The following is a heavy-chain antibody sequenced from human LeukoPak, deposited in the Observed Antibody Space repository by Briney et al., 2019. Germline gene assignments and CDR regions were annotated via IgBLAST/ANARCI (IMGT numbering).Heavy chain of an antibody. CDR2: IWYDGSNK. Sequence: GGSLRLSCAASGITFSSYGMHWVRQAPGKGLEWVAVIWYDGSNKYYADSVKGRFTISRDNSKNTLYLQMNSLRAEDTAVYYCARDRYYYGSGSYPPFDYWGQGTLVTVSS. J-gene: IGHJ4*02. CDR1: GITFSSYG. V-gene: IGHV3-33*01. CDR3: ARDRYYYGSGSYPPFDY. D-gene: IGHD3-10*01.